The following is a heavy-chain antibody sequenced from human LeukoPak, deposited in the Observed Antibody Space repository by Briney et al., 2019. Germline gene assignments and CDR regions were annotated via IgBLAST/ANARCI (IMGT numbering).Heavy chain of an antibody. Sequence: GGSLRLSCAASGFTLSSDAMNWVRQAPGKGLEWVAHINPDGRDTYYVDSVKGRFTISRDNAQNSMYLQMNSLRVEDTAVYYCTSWGDTTAEYFQRWGQGTLVTVSS. CDR2: INPDGRDT. CDR3: TSWGDTTAEYFQR. CDR1: GFTLSSDA. D-gene: IGHD2-21*02. V-gene: IGHV3-7*01. J-gene: IGHJ1*01.